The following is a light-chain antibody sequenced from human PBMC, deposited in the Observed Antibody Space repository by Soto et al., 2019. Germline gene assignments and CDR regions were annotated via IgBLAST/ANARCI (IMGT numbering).Light chain of an antibody. CDR3: CSYAGSSTFEV. V-gene: IGLV2-23*03. Sequence: QSVLTQPASVSGSPGQSITISCTGTISGVGSYNLVSWYQQHPGKAPKLMIYEGSKRPSGVSNRFSGSKSGNTASLTISGLQAEDEADYYCCSYAGSSTFEVFGGGTKLTVL. CDR1: ISGVGSYNL. CDR2: EGS. J-gene: IGLJ2*01.